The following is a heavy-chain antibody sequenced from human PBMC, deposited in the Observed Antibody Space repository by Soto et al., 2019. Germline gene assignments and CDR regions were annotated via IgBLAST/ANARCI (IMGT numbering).Heavy chain of an antibody. CDR2: IRTSRGPI. D-gene: IGHD5-12*01. J-gene: IGHJ4*02. Sequence: PGGSLRLSWAAAGFTFGDYSMNWVRQAPGRGLEWVSYIRTSRGPIHYADSVKGRFTISRDNAKNSLYLQMNSLRDEDTAVYFCARDLREMALDYWGQGTVVTVSS. CDR3: ARDLREMALDY. V-gene: IGHV3-48*02. CDR1: GFTFGDYS.